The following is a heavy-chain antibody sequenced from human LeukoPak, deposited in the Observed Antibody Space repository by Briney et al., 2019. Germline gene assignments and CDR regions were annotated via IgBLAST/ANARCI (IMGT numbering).Heavy chain of an antibody. CDR3: ARDYWWNYDY. D-gene: IGHD1-7*01. Sequence: GGSLRLSCAASGFTFSSYAMHWVRQAPGKGLEWVAVISYDGSNKYYADSVKGRFTISRDNSKNTIYLQMDSLRAGDTAIYYCARDYWWNYDYWGQGTLVTVSS. CDR2: ISYDGSNK. CDR1: GFTFSSYA. J-gene: IGHJ4*02. V-gene: IGHV3-30-3*01.